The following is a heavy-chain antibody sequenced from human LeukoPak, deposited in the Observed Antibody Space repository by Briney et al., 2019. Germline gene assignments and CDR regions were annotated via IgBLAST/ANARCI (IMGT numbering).Heavy chain of an antibody. CDR2: FDPEDGET. D-gene: IGHD3-16*02. V-gene: IGHV1-24*01. Sequence: ASVKVSCKVSGYTLTELSMRWVRQAPGKGLEWMGGFDPEDGETIYAQKFQGRVTMTEDTSTDTAYMELSSLRSEDTAVYYCATIMITFGGVIVMPWAFDIWGQGTMVTVSS. CDR1: GYTLTELS. J-gene: IGHJ3*02. CDR3: ATIMITFGGVIVMPWAFDI.